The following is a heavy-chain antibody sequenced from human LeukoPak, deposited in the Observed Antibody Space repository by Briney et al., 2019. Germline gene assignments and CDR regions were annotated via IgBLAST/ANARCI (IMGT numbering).Heavy chain of an antibody. Sequence: GGSLRLSCAASGFTFSSYGMHWVRQAPGKGLEWVAFIRYDGSNKYYADSVKGRFTISRDNSKNTLYLQMNSLRSEDMAVYYCARTVRYSSGPLTDLLPYYFDYWGQGTLVTVSS. CDR3: ARTVRYSSGPLTDLLPYYFDY. CDR1: GFTFSSYG. CDR2: IRYDGSNK. J-gene: IGHJ4*02. D-gene: IGHD6-19*01. V-gene: IGHV3-30*02.